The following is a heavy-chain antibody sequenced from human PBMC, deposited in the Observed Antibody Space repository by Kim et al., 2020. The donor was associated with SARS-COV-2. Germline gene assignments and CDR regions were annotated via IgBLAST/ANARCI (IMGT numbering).Heavy chain of an antibody. CDR3: ARGHYYGSGSPPSY. J-gene: IGHJ4*02. Sequence: SETLSLTCTVSGGSISSYYWSWIRQPPGKGLEWIGYIYYSGSTNYNPSLKSRVTISVDTSKNQFSLKLSSVTAADTAVYYCARGHYYGSGSPPSYWGQGT. CDR1: GGSISSYY. V-gene: IGHV4-59*01. CDR2: IYYSGST. D-gene: IGHD3-10*01.